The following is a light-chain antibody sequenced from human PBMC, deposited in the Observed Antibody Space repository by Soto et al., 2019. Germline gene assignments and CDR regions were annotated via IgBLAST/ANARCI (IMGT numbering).Light chain of an antibody. CDR3: SSYSSSRTLI. Sequence: QSALTQPASVSASPGQSITISCTGTSSDVGGHNYVSWYQHHPGKVPKLIIYEVTYQPSGVSNRFSGSKSGNTASLTISGLQAEDEAEYYCSSYSSSRTLIFGGGTKVTVL. J-gene: IGLJ2*01. CDR2: EVT. CDR1: SSDVGGHNY. V-gene: IGLV2-14*01.